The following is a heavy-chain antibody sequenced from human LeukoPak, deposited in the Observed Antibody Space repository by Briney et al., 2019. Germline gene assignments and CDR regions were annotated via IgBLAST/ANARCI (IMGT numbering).Heavy chain of an antibody. Sequence: PSETLSLTCTVSGGSISNSYWSWLRQPPGRGLEWIGYIQYSGSPNYNPSLKSRVSISVDTSKNQFSLRLSSVTAADTAVYYCARVRDFGYCSSTSCYNPLFDYWGQGTLVTVSS. D-gene: IGHD2-2*02. CDR2: IQYSGSP. J-gene: IGHJ4*02. CDR3: ARVRDFGYCSSTSCYNPLFDY. V-gene: IGHV4-59*01. CDR1: GGSISNSY.